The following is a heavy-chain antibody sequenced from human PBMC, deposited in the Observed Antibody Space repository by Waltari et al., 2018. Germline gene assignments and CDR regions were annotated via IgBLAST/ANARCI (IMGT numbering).Heavy chain of an antibody. V-gene: IGHV3-53*01. CDR3: ARGEAGGYTHDAFDI. J-gene: IGHJ3*02. D-gene: IGHD1-26*01. Sequence: EVQLVESGGGLIQPGGSLRLSCAASGFIVSNNYMSWVRQAPGKGLEWVAVAKGGGNTFHSDSVKGPLTMSTDDSSNTLSLQMNSLRVEDTAVYYCARGEAGGYTHDAFDIWGQGTMVTVSS. CDR2: AKGGGNT. CDR1: GFIVSNNY.